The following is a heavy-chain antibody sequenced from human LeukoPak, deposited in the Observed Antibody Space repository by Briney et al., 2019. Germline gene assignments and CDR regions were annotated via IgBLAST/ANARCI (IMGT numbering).Heavy chain of an antibody. V-gene: IGHV3-30*03. D-gene: IGHD5-18*01. CDR3: ATNTAPVGFYFGY. J-gene: IGHJ4*02. Sequence: GGSLRLSCAASGITLSHHGMHWVRQAPGRGLEWVAAISYGGIEKFYADSVKGQFTISRDDSKNTLSLQMNSLRPEDTAVYYCATNTAPVGFYFGYWGQGTLVTVSS. CDR2: ISYGGIEK. CDR1: GITLSHHG.